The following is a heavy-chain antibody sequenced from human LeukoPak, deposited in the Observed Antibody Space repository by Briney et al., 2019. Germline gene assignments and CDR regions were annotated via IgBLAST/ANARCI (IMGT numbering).Heavy chain of an antibody. CDR1: GYSFTSYW. D-gene: IGHD2-2*01. CDR2: IYPGDSDT. J-gene: IGHJ6*02. V-gene: IGHV5-51*01. Sequence: GEALKISCKGSGYSFTSYWIGWVRQMPGKGVEWMGIIYPGDSDTRYSPSFQGQVTISADKSISTAYLQWSSLKASDTAMYYCARQDCSSTSCRSYYYYGMDVWGQGTTVTVSS. CDR3: ARQDCSSTSCRSYYYYGMDV.